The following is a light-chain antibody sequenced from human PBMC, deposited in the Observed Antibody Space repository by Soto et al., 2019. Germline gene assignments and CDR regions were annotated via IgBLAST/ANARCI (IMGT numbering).Light chain of an antibody. CDR2: GAS. V-gene: IGKV3-20*01. Sequence: EIVLTQSPGTLSLSPGERATLSCRASQSVSSSYLAWYQQKPGQAPRLLIYGASSRATGIPDRFSGSGSGTDFTLTISRLEPEDFAVYYCQQYGHLNTFGQGTKVEIK. CDR1: QSVSSSY. CDR3: QQYGHLNT. J-gene: IGKJ1*01.